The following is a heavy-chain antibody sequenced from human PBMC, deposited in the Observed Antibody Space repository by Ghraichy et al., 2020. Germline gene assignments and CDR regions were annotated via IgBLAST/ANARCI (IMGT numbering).Heavy chain of an antibody. V-gene: IGHV1-8*03. CDR3: ARGPYSSKWYSYHYMDV. CDR2: MNPNNGDT. D-gene: IGHD6-13*01. J-gene: IGHJ6*03. Sequence: ASVKVSCKASGYTFATYDINWVRQAPGQGLEWMGWMNPNNGDTGYAQKFQGRVTITKNTSISTAYMEVRSLRSEDTAVYYCARGPYSSKWYSYHYMDVWGKGTTVTVSS. CDR1: GYTFATYD.